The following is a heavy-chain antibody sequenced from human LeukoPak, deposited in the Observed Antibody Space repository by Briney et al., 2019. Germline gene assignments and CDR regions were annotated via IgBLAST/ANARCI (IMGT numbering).Heavy chain of an antibody. CDR2: ISGSGGST. CDR3: ARLLFHSGSYYHDY. J-gene: IGHJ4*02. D-gene: IGHD3-10*01. CDR1: GFTFSSYS. V-gene: IGHV3-23*01. Sequence: GGSLRLSCAASGFTFSSYSMNWVRQAPGKGLEWVSAISGSGGSTYYADSVKGRFTISRDNSKNTLYLQMNSLRSDDTAVYYCARLLFHSGSYYHDYWGQGTLVTVSS.